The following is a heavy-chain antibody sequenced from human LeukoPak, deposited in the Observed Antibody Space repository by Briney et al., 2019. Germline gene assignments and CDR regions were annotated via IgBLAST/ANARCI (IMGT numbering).Heavy chain of an antibody. Sequence: KASQTLSLTCTVSGGSISSGSYYWSWIRQPAGKGLEWIGRIYTSGSTNYNPSLKSRVTMSVDTSKNQFSLKLSSVTAADTAVYYCASGIAADLWDYWGQGTLVTVSS. CDR1: GGSISSGSYY. D-gene: IGHD6-13*01. CDR3: ASGIAADLWDY. CDR2: IYTSGST. J-gene: IGHJ4*02. V-gene: IGHV4-61*02.